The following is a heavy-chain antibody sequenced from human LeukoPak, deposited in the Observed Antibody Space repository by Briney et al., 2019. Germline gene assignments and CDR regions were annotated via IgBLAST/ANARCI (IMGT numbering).Heavy chain of an antibody. CDR1: GGSISSYY. V-gene: IGHV4-59*12. J-gene: IGHJ4*02. CDR3: AGSRYCSGGTCYATFDY. Sequence: SETLSLTCTVSGGSISSYYWSWIRQPPGKGLEWIGYIYYSGSTYYNPSLKSRVTMSVDTSKNHFSLKLSSVTAADTALYYCAGSRYCSGGTCYATFDYWGQGTLVTVSS. D-gene: IGHD2-15*01. CDR2: IYYSGST.